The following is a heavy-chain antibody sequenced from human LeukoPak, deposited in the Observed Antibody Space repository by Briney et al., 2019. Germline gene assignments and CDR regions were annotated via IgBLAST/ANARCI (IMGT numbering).Heavy chain of an antibody. CDR3: ARHRGLGYCSGGSCYDYYTMDV. CDR2: ISYDGSNK. Sequence: GRSLRLSCAASGFTFSNYAMHWVRQAPGKGLEWVTVISYDGSNKYYADSVRGRFTLSRDNSKNTLYLQMNSLRAKDTAVYYCARHRGLGYCSGGSCYDYYTMDVWGQGTTVTVSS. J-gene: IGHJ6*02. CDR1: GFTFSNYA. D-gene: IGHD2-15*01. V-gene: IGHV3-30-3*01.